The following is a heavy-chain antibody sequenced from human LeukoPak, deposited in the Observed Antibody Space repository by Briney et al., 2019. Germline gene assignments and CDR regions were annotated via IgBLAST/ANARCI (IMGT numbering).Heavy chain of an antibody. V-gene: IGHV4-61*01. CDR3: ASSPTYDSSGYYEYYFDY. Sequence: ASETLSLTCTVSGGSVSSGSYYWSWIRQPPGKGLEWIGYIYYSGSTNYNPSLKSRVTISVDTSKNQFSLKLSSVTAADTAVYYCASSPTYDSSGYYEYYFDYWGQGTLVTVSS. CDR2: IYYSGST. J-gene: IGHJ4*02. D-gene: IGHD3-22*01. CDR1: GGSVSSGSYY.